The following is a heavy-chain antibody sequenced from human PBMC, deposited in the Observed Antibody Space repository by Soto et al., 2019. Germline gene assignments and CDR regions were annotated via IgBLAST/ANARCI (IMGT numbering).Heavy chain of an antibody. CDR2: ISGSGDST. D-gene: IGHD5-12*01. Sequence: EVQLLDSGGGLVQPGGSLRLSCAAFGFTFSGYAMNWVRQAPGKGLEWASGISGSGDSTYYAHSMKGRLTISRDNSKNTLYLQINSLRAEDTAVYYCAKDAGVATISHFDYWGQGTLVTVSS. J-gene: IGHJ4*02. CDR3: AKDAGVATISHFDY. CDR1: GFTFSGYA. V-gene: IGHV3-23*01.